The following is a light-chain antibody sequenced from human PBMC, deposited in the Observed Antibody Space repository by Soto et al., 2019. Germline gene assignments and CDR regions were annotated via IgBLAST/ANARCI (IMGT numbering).Light chain of an antibody. V-gene: IGKV3-20*01. CDR3: QQYGSSIT. J-gene: IGKJ5*01. Sequence: TQSPSALSASPGERDTLSCRASQNIRSSLAWYQQKPGQAPRLLIYGASSRATGIPDRFSGSGSGTDFTLTISRLEPEDFAVYYCQQYGSSITFGQGTLLEIK. CDR1: QNIRSS. CDR2: GAS.